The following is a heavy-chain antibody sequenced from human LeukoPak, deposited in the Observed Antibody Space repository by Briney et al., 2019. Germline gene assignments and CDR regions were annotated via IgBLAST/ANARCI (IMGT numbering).Heavy chain of an antibody. CDR1: GFTFSSYG. D-gene: IGHD5-12*01. V-gene: IGHV3-33*01. CDR2: IWYDGSNK. Sequence: PGGSLRLSCAASGFTFSSYGMHWVRQAPGKGLEWVAVIWYDGSNKYYADSVKGRFTISRDNSKNTLYLQMSSLRAEDTAVYYCARFRARYYYGMDVWGQGATVTVSS. J-gene: IGHJ6*02. CDR3: ARFRARYYYGMDV.